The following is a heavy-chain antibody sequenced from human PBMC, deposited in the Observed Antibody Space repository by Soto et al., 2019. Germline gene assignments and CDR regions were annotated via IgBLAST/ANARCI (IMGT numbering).Heavy chain of an antibody. Sequence: ASVKVSCKASGYTFTSYAMHWVRQAPGQRLEWMGWINAGNGNTKYSQKFQGRVTITRDTSASTAYMELSSLRSEDTAVYYCARDLGDGYNPPHFVYWGQGTLVTVSS. D-gene: IGHD5-12*01. CDR3: ARDLGDGYNPPHFVY. CDR2: INAGNGNT. CDR1: GYTFTSYA. V-gene: IGHV1-3*01. J-gene: IGHJ4*02.